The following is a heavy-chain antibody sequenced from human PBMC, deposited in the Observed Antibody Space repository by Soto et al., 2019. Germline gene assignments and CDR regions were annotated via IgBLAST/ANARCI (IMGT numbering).Heavy chain of an antibody. CDR1: GGSISSYY. J-gene: IGHJ6*02. V-gene: IGHV4-59*01. Sequence: SETLSLTCTVSGGSISSYYWSWIRQPPGKGLEWIGYIYYSGSTNYNPSLKSRVTISVDTSKNQFSLKLSSVTAADTAVYYCARDHLVVPAAMMDYYYYGMDVWGQGTTVTVSS. D-gene: IGHD2-2*01. CDR3: ARDHLVVPAAMMDYYYYGMDV. CDR2: IYYSGST.